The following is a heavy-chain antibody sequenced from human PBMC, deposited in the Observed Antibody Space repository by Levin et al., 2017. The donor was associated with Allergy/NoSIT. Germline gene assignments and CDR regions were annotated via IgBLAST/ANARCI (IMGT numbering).Heavy chain of an antibody. Sequence: GGSLRLSCAASGFTFSSYEMNWVRQAPGKGLERVSYISSSGSTIYYADSVKGRFTISRDNAKNSLYLQMNSLRAEDTAVYYWARGLSSSWYGGYYGMDVWGQGTTVTVSS. CDR3: ARGLSSSWYGGYYGMDV. V-gene: IGHV3-48*03. D-gene: IGHD6-13*01. J-gene: IGHJ6*02. CDR2: ISSSGSTI. CDR1: GFTFSSYE.